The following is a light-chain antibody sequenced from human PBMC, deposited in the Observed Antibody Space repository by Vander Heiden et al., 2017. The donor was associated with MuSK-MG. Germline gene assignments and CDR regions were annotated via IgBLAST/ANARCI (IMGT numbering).Light chain of an antibody. Sequence: QSALTQPASVSGSPGQSITVSCTGTNSDVGFYNLVSWYQHHPGKAPKLIITADTGRPSGVSLRFSAAKSANTASLTISGLQAEDEADYDCCSDAGSDGYVFGSGTTVTVL. CDR1: NSDVGFYNL. V-gene: IGLV2-23*01. J-gene: IGLJ1*01. CDR3: CSDAGSDGYV. CDR2: ADT.